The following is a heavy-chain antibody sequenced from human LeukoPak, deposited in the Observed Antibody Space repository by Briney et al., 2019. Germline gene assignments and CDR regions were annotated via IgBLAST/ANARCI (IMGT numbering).Heavy chain of an antibody. CDR3: ARVYPDEGNNWFDP. J-gene: IGHJ5*02. CDR1: GGSFSGYY. V-gene: IGHV4-34*01. Sequence: PSETLSLTCAVYGGSFSGYYWSWIRQPPGKGLEWIGEINHSGSTNYNPSLKSRVTISVDTSKNQFSLKLSSVTAADTAVYYCARVYPDEGNNWFDPWGQGTLVTVSS. CDR2: INHSGST.